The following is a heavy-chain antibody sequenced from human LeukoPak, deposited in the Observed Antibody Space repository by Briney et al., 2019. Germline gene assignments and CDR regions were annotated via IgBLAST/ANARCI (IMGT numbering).Heavy chain of an antibody. CDR3: ARWIGGICFLGNCYSGGYFDY. V-gene: IGHV3-48*03. J-gene: IGHJ4*02. CDR2: ISSSGSTI. CDR1: GFTFSSYE. D-gene: IGHD2-21*02. Sequence: GGSLRLSCAASGFTFSSYEMNWVRQAPGKGLEWVSYISSSGSTIYYADSMKGRFTISRDNTKNSLYLQMNSLRAEDTAVYYCARWIGGICFLGNCYSGGYFDYWGQGTLVTVSS.